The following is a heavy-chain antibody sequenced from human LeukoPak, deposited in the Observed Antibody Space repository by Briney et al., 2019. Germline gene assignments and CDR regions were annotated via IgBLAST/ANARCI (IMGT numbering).Heavy chain of an antibody. CDR3: ARDGLLTYYFDY. V-gene: IGHV3-7*01. CDR2: INQDGSEK. D-gene: IGHD4/OR15-4a*01. CDR1: GFTFSSYW. J-gene: IGHJ4*02. Sequence: GGSLRLSCAASGFTFSSYWMSWGRQAPGKGLEWVANINQDGSEKYYVDSVKGRFPISRVNAKNSLYLQMNSLRAEDTAVYYCARDGLLTYYFDYWGQGTLVTVSS.